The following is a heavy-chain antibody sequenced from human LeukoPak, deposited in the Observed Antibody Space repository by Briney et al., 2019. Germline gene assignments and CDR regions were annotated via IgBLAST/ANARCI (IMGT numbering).Heavy chain of an antibody. Sequence: ASVKVSCKASGYTLSSFGLSWVRPAPGQGLEWMGWITYYQGNTNAAERFRGRLTMTSDTSTNTAYMELRSLTSDDTATYLYAKQLCSASGCHGVPPGAEDYWGQGTLVTVSS. V-gene: IGHV1-18*01. J-gene: IGHJ4*02. CDR1: GYTLSSFG. CDR2: ITYYQGNT. D-gene: IGHD2-8*01. CDR3: AKQLCSASGCHGVPPGAEDY.